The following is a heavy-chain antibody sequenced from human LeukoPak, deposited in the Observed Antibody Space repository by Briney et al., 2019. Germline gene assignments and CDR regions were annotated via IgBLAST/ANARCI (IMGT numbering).Heavy chain of an antibody. CDR3: AKARGSAIYTWYFDY. D-gene: IGHD3-10*01. CDR1: GSTFSGYA. CDR2: ISNSGGST. J-gene: IGHJ4*02. Sequence: GGSLRLSCTASGSTFSGYAMNWVRQAPGKGLEWVSTISNSGGSTFYADSVKGRFTISRDNSKNTLYLQMNSLRAEDTAVFHCAKARGSAIYTWYFDYWGQGTLVTVSS. V-gene: IGHV3-23*01.